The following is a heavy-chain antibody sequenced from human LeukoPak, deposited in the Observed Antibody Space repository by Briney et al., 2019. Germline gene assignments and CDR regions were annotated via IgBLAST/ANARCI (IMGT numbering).Heavy chain of an antibody. CDR1: GFTFSNHA. Sequence: GGSLRLSCAASGFTFSNHAMGWVRQAPGKGLEWVSSITGSGGSTYYGDSVKGRFTISRDNSKNTLYLQMNSLRAEDTAVYYCAKDLEGGSSDYWGQGTLVTVSS. J-gene: IGHJ4*02. CDR2: ITGSGGST. CDR3: AKDLEGGSSDY. V-gene: IGHV3-23*01. D-gene: IGHD1-26*01.